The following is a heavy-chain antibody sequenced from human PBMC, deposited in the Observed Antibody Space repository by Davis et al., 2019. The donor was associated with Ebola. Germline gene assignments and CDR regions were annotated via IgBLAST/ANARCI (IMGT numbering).Heavy chain of an antibody. J-gene: IGHJ5*02. CDR1: GFTFSDYW. V-gene: IGHV3-74*03. Sequence: GESLKISCAASGFTFSDYWMHWVRQSPGKGPVWVSRINADGTKTLSADSVKGRFTISRDNAKNTLSLQMNDLRAEDTAIYYCARGRAVGTSRTWFDPWGQGTLVTVSS. CDR2: INADGTKT. D-gene: IGHD6-19*01. CDR3: ARGRAVGTSRTWFDP.